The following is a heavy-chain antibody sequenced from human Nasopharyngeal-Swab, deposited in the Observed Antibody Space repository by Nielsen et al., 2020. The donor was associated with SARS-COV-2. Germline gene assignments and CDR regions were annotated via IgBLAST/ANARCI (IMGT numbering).Heavy chain of an antibody. D-gene: IGHD4-11*01. CDR2: INSDGSNT. Sequence: WIRQPPGKGLVWVSRINSDGSNTSYADSVKGRFTISRDNAKNTLYLQMNSLRAEDTAVYYCASGRDYSQRDFDYWGQGTLVTVSS. CDR3: ASGRDYSQRDFDY. V-gene: IGHV3-74*01. J-gene: IGHJ4*02.